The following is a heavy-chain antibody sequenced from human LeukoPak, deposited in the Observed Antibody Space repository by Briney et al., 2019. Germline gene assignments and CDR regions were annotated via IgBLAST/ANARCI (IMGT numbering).Heavy chain of an antibody. V-gene: IGHV4-39*07. D-gene: IGHD1-26*01. Sequence: SETLSLTCTVSGGSISSSSYYWGWIRQPPGKGLEWIGSIYYSGSTYYNPSLKSRVTIYVDTYKKQFSLKLSSVNAEDKAVYYCARNSGSYSLYYFDYWGQGTMVTVCS. CDR2: IYYSGST. CDR3: ARNSGSYSLYYFDY. CDR1: GGSISSSSYY. J-gene: IGHJ4*02.